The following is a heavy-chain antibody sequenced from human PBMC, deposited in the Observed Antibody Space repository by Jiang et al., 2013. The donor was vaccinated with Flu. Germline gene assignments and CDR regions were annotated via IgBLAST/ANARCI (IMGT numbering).Heavy chain of an antibody. D-gene: IGHD3-3*01. CDR1: GFTFSSYG. CDR3: AKSPTIFGVVIIRDYYYMDV. CDR2: IRYDGSNK. Sequence: RLSCAASGFTFSSYGMHWVRQAPGKGLEWVAFIRYDGSNKYYADSVKGRFTISRDNSKNTLYLQMNSLRAEDTAVYYCAKSPTIFGVVIIRDYYYMDVWGKGTTVTVSS. V-gene: IGHV3-30*02. J-gene: IGHJ6*03.